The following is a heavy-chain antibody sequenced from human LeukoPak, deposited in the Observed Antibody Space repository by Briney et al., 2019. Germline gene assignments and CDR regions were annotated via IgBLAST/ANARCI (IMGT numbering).Heavy chain of an antibody. V-gene: IGHV3-30*04. J-gene: IGHJ3*02. CDR2: ISKDGSML. Sequence: GGSLRLSCAASGFSFPKYAMDGLRQAPGKGLEGVAIISKDGSMLYYADSVKGRFTVSRDNSNNAVYLQMNSLKSEDTAVYYCAGEKFDIWGQGTMVTVSA. CDR1: GFSFPKYA. CDR3: AGEKFDI.